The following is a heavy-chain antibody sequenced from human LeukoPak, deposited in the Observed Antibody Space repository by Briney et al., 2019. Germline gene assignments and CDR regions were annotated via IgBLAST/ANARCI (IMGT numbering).Heavy chain of an antibody. J-gene: IGHJ4*02. CDR3: ARGQTGGYLLTFFDY. CDR2: MNPNSNNA. CDR1: GYTFTSYD. D-gene: IGHD2-8*02. V-gene: IGHV1-8*01. Sequence: ASVKVSCKASGYTFTSYDINWVRQATGQGLEWMGWMNPNSNNAGYAQKFQGRVTMTRNTSISTAYMELSSLRSEDTAVYYCARGQTGGYLLTFFDYWGQGTLVTVSS.